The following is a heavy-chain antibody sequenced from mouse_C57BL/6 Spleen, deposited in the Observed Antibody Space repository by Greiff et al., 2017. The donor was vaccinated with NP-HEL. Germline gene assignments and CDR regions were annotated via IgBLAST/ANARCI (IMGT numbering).Heavy chain of an antibody. CDR1: GFTFSSYA. J-gene: IGHJ1*03. CDR2: INSGGDYI. CDR3: TRGRYFDV. V-gene: IGHV5-9-1*02. Sequence: EVQVVDSGEGLVKPGGSLKLSCAASGFTFSSYAMSWVRQTPEKRLEWVAYINSGGDYIYYADTVKGRFTISRDSARNTLYLQMSSLKSEDTAMYYCTRGRYFDVWGTGTTVTVSS.